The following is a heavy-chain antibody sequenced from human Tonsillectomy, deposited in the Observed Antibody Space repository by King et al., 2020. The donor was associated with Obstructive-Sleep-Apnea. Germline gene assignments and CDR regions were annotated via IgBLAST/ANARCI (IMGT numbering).Heavy chain of an antibody. Sequence: VQLVESGGGLVQPGGSLRLSCAASGFTFSSYWMNWVRQAPGKGLEWVANRKQDGNEKYYVDSVQGRFSISRDNAKNSLYLQMNSLRAEDTAVYYCARSVLYGDYALDYWGQGTLVTVSS. D-gene: IGHD4-17*01. J-gene: IGHJ4*02. V-gene: IGHV3-7*03. CDR2: RKQDGNEK. CDR1: GFTFSSYW. CDR3: ARSVLYGDYALDY.